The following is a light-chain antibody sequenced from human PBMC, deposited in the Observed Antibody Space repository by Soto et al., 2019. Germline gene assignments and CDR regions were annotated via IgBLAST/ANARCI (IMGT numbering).Light chain of an antibody. CDR3: HQYGSSPQT. CDR1: QSVSSTH. CDR2: GAS. V-gene: IGKV3-20*01. J-gene: IGKJ1*01. Sequence: EIVLTQSPGTLSLSPGDRATLFCRASQSVSSTHLAWYHQKPGQAPRLLIYGASTRASGIPDRFSGSGSGTDFTLTISRLETEDSAVYYCHQYGSSPQTFGRGTKVDIK.